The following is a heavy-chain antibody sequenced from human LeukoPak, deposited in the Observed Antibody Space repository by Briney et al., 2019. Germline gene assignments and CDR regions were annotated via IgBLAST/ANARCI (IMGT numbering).Heavy chain of an antibody. V-gene: IGHV4-39*01. CDR2: IYYSGST. Sequence: SETLSLTCTVSGCSISSSSYYWGWIRQPPGKGLEWIRSIYYSGSTYYNPSLKCRVTISVDTSKNQFSLKLSSVTAADTAVYYCAAVDDYGDYVTGFDPWGQGTLVTVSS. J-gene: IGHJ5*02. CDR1: GCSISSSSYY. CDR3: AAVDDYGDYVTGFDP. D-gene: IGHD4-17*01.